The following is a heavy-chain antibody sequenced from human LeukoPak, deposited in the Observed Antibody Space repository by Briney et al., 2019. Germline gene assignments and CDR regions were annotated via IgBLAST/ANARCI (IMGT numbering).Heavy chain of an antibody. V-gene: IGHV3-30*18. CDR2: ISYDGSNK. CDR3: AKDSGAFGY. J-gene: IGHJ4*03. CDR1: GFTFSSYG. D-gene: IGHD4-17*01. Sequence: GGSLRLSCAASGFTFSSYGMHWVRQAPGKGLEWVAVISYDGSNKYYADSVEGRFTISRDNSKNTLYLQMNSLRAEDTAVYYCAKDSGAFGYWGQGTTVTVSS.